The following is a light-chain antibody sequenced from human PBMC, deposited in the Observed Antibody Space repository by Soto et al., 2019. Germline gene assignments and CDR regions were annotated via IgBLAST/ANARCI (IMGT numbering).Light chain of an antibody. V-gene: IGKV3-20*01. CDR2: GAS. CDR1: QSVRSNY. CDR3: QQYDTSPQLT. Sequence: EIVLTQSPGTLSLSPGDRATLSCRASQSVRSNYLAWYQQKPGQAPRLLLYGASSRATGIPDRFSGSGSGTDFTLTIRRLEPEDLAVYYCQQYDTSPQLTFGGGTKVEIK. J-gene: IGKJ4*01.